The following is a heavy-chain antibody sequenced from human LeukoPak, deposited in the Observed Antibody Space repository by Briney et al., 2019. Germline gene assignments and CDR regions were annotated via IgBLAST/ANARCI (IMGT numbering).Heavy chain of an antibody. CDR2: ISSSSSYI. V-gene: IGHV3-21*01. Sequence: PGGSLRLSCVASGFTFSSYSMNWVRQAPGKGLEWVSSISSSSSYIYYADSVKGRFTISRDNAKNSLYLQMNSLRAEDTAVYYCARDAEYYDFWSGPRLAFDIWGQGTMVTVSS. J-gene: IGHJ3*02. CDR3: ARDAEYYDFWSGPRLAFDI. CDR1: GFTFSSYS. D-gene: IGHD3-3*01.